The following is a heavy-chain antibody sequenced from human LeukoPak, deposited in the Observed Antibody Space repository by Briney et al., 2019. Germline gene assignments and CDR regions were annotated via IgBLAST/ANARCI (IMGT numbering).Heavy chain of an antibody. CDR2: ISGSGGST. D-gene: IGHD4-17*01. CDR3: AKDFDYGDENDY. V-gene: IGHV3-23*01. CDR1: RFTFSSYW. Sequence: GGSLRLSCAASRFTFSSYWMHWVRQAPGKGLVWVSAISGSGGSTYYADSVKGRFTISRDNSKNTLYLQMNSLRAEDTAVYYCAKDFDYGDENDYWGQGTLVTVSS. J-gene: IGHJ4*02.